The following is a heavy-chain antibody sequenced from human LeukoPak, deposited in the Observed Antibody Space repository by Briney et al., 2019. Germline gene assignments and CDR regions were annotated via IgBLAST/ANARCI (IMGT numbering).Heavy chain of an antibody. CDR2: IWYDGSNK. CDR3: ARESVIANDAFDI. CDR1: GFXFSSYG. J-gene: IGHJ3*02. V-gene: IGHV3-33*01. D-gene: IGHD3-22*01. Sequence: GGSLRLSCAASGFXFSSYGIHWVRQAPGKGLEWVAVIWYDGSNKYYADSVKGRFTISRDNSKNTLYLEMNSLRAEDTAIYFCARESVIANDAFDIWGQGTMVTVSS.